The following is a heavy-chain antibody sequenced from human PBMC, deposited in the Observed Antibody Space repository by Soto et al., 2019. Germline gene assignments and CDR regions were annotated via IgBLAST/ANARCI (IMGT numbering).Heavy chain of an antibody. CDR1: GGTFSNYA. V-gene: IGHV1-69*05. CDR2: IIPLFGTT. J-gene: IGHJ4*02. D-gene: IGHD3-22*01. CDR3: ATSPYSYDTSGYLDY. Sequence: QVQLVQSGAEVKKPGSSVTVSCRASGGTFSNYAINWVRQAPGQGLEWMAGIIPLFGTTNYAQTFQGRVTITSDESTSTAYLELTSLRSEDTAGFYCATSPYSYDTSGYLDYWGQGTLVTVSS.